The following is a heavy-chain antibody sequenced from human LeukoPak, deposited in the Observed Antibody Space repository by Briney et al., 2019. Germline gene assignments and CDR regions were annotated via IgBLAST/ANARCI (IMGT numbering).Heavy chain of an antibody. CDR3: ARHVPYYDFWSGYPSHFDY. CDR1: RGSISSSSYY. J-gene: IGHJ4*02. CDR2: IYYSGST. V-gene: IGHV4-39*01. D-gene: IGHD3-3*01. Sequence: PSETLSLTCTVSRGSISSSSYYWGWIRQPPGKGLEWIGSIYYSGSTYYNPSLKSRVTISVDTSKNQFSLKLSSVTAADTAVYYCARHVPYYDFWSGYPSHFDYWGQGTLVTVSS.